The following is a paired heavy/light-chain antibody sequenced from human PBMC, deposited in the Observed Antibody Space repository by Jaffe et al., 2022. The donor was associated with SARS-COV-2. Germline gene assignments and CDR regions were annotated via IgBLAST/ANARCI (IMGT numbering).Light chain of an antibody. CDR2: GAS. CDR1: QSVSSSY. V-gene: IGKV3-20*01. J-gene: IGKJ1*01. CDR3: QQYGSSPPVT. Sequence: EIVLTQSPDTLSLSPGERATLSCRASQSVSSSYLAWYQQKPGQAPRLLIQGASRRATGIPDRFSGSGSGTDFTLTISRLEPEDFAVYYCQQYGSSPPVTFGQGTKVEIK.
Heavy chain of an antibody. Sequence: EVQLLESGGGLVQPGGSLRLSCAASGFIFSSSAMSWVRQAPGKGLEWVSVISGSGGSTYYADSVKGRFTISRDNSKNTLFLQMNSLRVEDTAVYYCAKGGYPGYYYGMDVWGQGTTVTVSS. CDR3: AKGGYPGYYYGMDV. CDR1: GFIFSSSA. V-gene: IGHV3-23*01. CDR2: ISGSGGST. D-gene: IGHD3-16*02. J-gene: IGHJ6*02.